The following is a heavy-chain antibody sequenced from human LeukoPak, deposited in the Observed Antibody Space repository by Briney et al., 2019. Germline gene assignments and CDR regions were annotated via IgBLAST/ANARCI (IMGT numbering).Heavy chain of an antibody. J-gene: IGHJ4*02. CDR1: GGSISDYY. CDR2: LYYSRNS. CDR3: VRDLWRAGGTQY. D-gene: IGHD2-15*01. V-gene: IGHV4-59*01. Sequence: SETLSLTCTVSGGSISDYYWSWVRQPPGKGLEWIGYLYYSRNSNYSPSLKSRVTILTNTSKTQVYLKLRSVTAADTAVYYCVRDLWRAGGTQYWGQGILVTVSS.